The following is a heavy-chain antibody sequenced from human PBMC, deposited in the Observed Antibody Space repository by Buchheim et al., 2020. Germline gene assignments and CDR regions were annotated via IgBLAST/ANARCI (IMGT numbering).Heavy chain of an antibody. CDR2: MTGADDYI. CDR1: GFTFSHYT. V-gene: IGHV3-21*01. D-gene: IGHD3-10*01. Sequence: EVQLVESGGGLVEAGGSLRLSCAASGFTFSHYTFHWVRQAPGKGLEWVSSMTGADDYIFYADSVKGRFTVSRDSAKNSLYLQMKSLKAGDTAVYYCARSHDSGSYSGVAPGGFDPWGQGTL. CDR3: ARSHDSGSYSGVAPGGFDP. J-gene: IGHJ5*02.